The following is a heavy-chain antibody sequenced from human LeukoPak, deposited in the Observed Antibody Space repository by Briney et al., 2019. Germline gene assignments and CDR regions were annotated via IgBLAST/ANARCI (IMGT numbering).Heavy chain of an antibody. CDR1: GFTFSSYA. Sequence: PGGSLRLSCAASGFTFSSYAMTWVRQAPGKGLEWISAICGSAYSTSYADSVKGRFTISRDNSKNTLYLQMNSLRAEDTAIYYCARNTSGFKLGDAFDIWGQGTMVTVSS. CDR3: ARNTSGFKLGDAFDI. J-gene: IGHJ3*02. D-gene: IGHD3-22*01. V-gene: IGHV3-23*01. CDR2: ICGSAYST.